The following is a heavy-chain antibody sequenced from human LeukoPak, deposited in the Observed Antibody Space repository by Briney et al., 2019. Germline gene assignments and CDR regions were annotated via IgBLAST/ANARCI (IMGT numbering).Heavy chain of an antibody. D-gene: IGHD5-12*01. CDR2: VRYDESNK. CDR3: AKDSNTGYVSVGPDF. CDR1: GFVFSNYG. V-gene: IGHV3-30*02. Sequence: GGSLRLSCQPSGFVFSNYGMHWVRQAPGKGLEWVAFVRYDESNKYYADSLKGRFTISRDNSRNTVYLQINSLRAEDTGVYSCAKDSNTGYVSVGPDFWGLGTLVTVSS. J-gene: IGHJ4*02.